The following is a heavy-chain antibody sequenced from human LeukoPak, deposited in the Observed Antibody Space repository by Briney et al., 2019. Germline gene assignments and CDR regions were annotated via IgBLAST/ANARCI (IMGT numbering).Heavy chain of an antibody. Sequence: PGGSLRLSCAASEFTFSNYWMSWVRQAPGKGLEWVANIRQDGNDKKYVDSVKGRFTISRDNAKNSLYLQMNNLRAEDTAVYYCARYCSGLCPEYHFDDWGQGTLVTVSS. CDR1: EFTFSNYW. CDR2: IRQDGNDK. D-gene: IGHD2-15*01. J-gene: IGHJ4*02. CDR3: ARYCSGLCPEYHFDD. V-gene: IGHV3-7*01.